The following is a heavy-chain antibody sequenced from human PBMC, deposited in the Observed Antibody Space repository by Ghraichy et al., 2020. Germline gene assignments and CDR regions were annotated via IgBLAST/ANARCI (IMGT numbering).Heavy chain of an antibody. Sequence: SETLSLTCTVSGGSISTYYWSWIRQPPGKGLEWIGYIYYSGSTNYNPSLKSRVTISVDTSKNQFSLKLSSVTAADTAVYYCARDQYYDSSGYLDYYYGMDVSGPGTTAIVSS. J-gene: IGHJ6*02. CDR2: IYYSGST. V-gene: IGHV4-59*01. D-gene: IGHD3-22*01. CDR1: GGSISTYY. CDR3: ARDQYYDSSGYLDYYYGMDV.